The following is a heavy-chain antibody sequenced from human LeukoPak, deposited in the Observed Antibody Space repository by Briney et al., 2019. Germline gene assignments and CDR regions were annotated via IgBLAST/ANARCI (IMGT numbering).Heavy chain of an antibody. V-gene: IGHV3-9*01. CDR2: ISWNSGSI. CDR1: GFTFDDYA. Sequence: PGGSLRLSCAASGFTFDDYAMHWVRQAPGKGLEWVSGISWNSGSIGYADSVKGRFTISRDNAKGSLYLQMNSLRAEDTAVYYCAICSSTSCYDALDYYYMDVWGKGTTVTVSS. CDR3: AICSSTSCYDALDYYYMDV. D-gene: IGHD2-2*01. J-gene: IGHJ6*03.